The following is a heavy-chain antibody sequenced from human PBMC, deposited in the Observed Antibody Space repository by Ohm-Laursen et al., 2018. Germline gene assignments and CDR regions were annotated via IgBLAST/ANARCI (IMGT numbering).Heavy chain of an antibody. CDR2: ISGSGGST. CDR3: AKDIRTMAGRDV. CDR1: GFTFSSYA. V-gene: IGHV3-23*01. D-gene: IGHD4/OR15-4a*01. Sequence: SLRLSCTASGFTFSSYAMSWVRQAPGKGLEWVSAISGSGGSTYYADSVKGRFTISRDNSKNTLYLEMSSLRGEDTAVYYCAKDIRTMAGRDVWGQGTTVTVSS. J-gene: IGHJ6*02.